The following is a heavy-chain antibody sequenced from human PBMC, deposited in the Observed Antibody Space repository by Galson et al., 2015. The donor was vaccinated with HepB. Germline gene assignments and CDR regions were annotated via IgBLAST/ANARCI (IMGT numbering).Heavy chain of an antibody. CDR3: ATITMMMVVINP. V-gene: IGHV1-18*01. CDR2: VSTYNGDT. J-gene: IGHJ5*02. D-gene: IGHD3-22*01. CDR1: GYIFSTYF. Sequence: SVKVSCKASGYIFSTYFINWVRQAPGQGLQWMGRVSTYNGDTQYAPDLQDRVTMTTDTSTSTAYLELGSLRSDDTAVYFCATITMMMVVINPWGQGTLVTVSS.